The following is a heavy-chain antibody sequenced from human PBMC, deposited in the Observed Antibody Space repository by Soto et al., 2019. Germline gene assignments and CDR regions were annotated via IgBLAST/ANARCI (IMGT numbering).Heavy chain of an antibody. CDR1: GGSFSGYY. J-gene: IGHJ4*02. CDR2: INHSGST. Sequence: PSETLSLTCAVYGGSFSGYYWSLIRQPPGKGLEWIGEINHSGSTNYNPSLKSRVTISVDTSKNQFSLKLSSVTAADTAVYYCARRPGIAVAGTSQGDYWGQGTLVTVSS. CDR3: ARRPGIAVAGTSQGDY. V-gene: IGHV4-34*01. D-gene: IGHD6-19*01.